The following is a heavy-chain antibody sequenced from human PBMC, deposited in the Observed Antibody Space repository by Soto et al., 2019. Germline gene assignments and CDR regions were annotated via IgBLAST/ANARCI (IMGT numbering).Heavy chain of an antibody. V-gene: IGHV4-59*01. Sequence: PSETLSLTCTVSGGSISSYYWSWIRQPPGKGLEWIGYIYYSGSTNYNPSLKSRVTISVDTSKNQFSLKLSSVTAADTAVYYCARDLVYYYGSGSNYYYYGMDVWGQGTTVTVSS. CDR2: IYYSGST. D-gene: IGHD3-10*01. CDR3: ARDLVYYYGSGSNYYYYGMDV. J-gene: IGHJ6*02. CDR1: GGSISSYY.